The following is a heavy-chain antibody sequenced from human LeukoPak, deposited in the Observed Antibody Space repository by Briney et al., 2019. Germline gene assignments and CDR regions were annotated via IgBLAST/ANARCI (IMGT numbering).Heavy chain of an antibody. CDR3: ARGPSGYHNT. D-gene: IGHD5-12*01. V-gene: IGHV3-30*14. Sequence: PGGSLRLSCAASGFTFSNYAMHWVRQAPGKGLEWVGVALYDGSMKYYGDSVKGRFTISRDNSKNTLYLQMNSLRAEDTAVYYCARGPSGYHNTGGQGTLVTVSS. CDR1: GFTFSNYA. CDR2: ALYDGSMK. J-gene: IGHJ4*02.